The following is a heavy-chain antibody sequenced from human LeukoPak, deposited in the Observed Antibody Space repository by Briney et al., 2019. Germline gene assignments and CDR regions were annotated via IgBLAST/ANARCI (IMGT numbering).Heavy chain of an antibody. J-gene: IGHJ1*01. CDR2: SYSGGST. Sequence: QPGGSLRLSCAASGFTVNSNYMSWVRQAPGKGLEWVSVSYSGGSTYYADSVKGRFTISRDNSKNTLYLQMNSLRAEDTAVYYCASMYFSQYLQHWGQGTLVTVSS. CDR1: GFTVNSNY. CDR3: ASMYFSQYLQH. D-gene: IGHD2-8*01. V-gene: IGHV3-53*01.